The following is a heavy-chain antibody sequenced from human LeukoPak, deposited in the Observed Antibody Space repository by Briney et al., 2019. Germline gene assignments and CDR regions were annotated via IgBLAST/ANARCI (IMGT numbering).Heavy chain of an antibody. Sequence: ASVKVSCKASGYTFTSYYMHWVRQAPGQGLEWMGIINPSGGSTSYAQKFQGRVTMTRDTSTSTVYMELSRLRSDDTAVYYCARDLGGYSSGWTEVGWGQGTLVTVSS. D-gene: IGHD6-19*01. CDR2: INPSGGST. CDR1: GYTFTSYY. CDR3: ARDLGGYSSGWTEVG. J-gene: IGHJ4*02. V-gene: IGHV1-46*01.